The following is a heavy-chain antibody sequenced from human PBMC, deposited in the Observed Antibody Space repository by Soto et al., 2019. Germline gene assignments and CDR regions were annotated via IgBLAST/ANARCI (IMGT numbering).Heavy chain of an antibody. Sequence: QVQLVQSGAEVKKPGASVKVSCKASGYTFTSYGISWVRQASGQGLEWMGWISAYNGNTKYAQKLQGRVTMTTDTPTSTAYMDLRSLRSDDTAVYYCARDEAYKWNDGGWFDPWGQGTRVTVSS. CDR2: ISAYNGNT. CDR1: GYTFTSYG. D-gene: IGHD1-1*01. J-gene: IGHJ5*02. CDR3: ARDEAYKWNDGGWFDP. V-gene: IGHV1-18*01.